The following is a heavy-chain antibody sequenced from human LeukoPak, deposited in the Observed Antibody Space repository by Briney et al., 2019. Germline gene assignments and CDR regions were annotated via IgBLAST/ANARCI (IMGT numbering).Heavy chain of an antibody. V-gene: IGHV3-66*01. J-gene: IGHJ3*02. CDR1: GFNLSSNY. CDR2: VYSGGGT. Sequence: RGALRLSCAASGFNLSSNYMSWVRQAAGKRLEGVAVVYSGGGTYYAVSLKCTFTLPTNNSKTTLFLQLNTLSAEDTAVYYCARELTTFYYDISGYYGHVFDIWGQGTMVT. CDR3: ARELTTFYYDISGYYGHVFDI. D-gene: IGHD3-22*01.